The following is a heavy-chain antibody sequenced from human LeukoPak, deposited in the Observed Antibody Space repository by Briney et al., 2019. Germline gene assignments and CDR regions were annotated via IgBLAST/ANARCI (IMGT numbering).Heavy chain of an antibody. J-gene: IGHJ4*02. D-gene: IGHD3-16*02. CDR3: ARGPGDYVWGSYRPFDY. CDR2: INPNSSGT. V-gene: IGHV1-2*02. CDR1: GYTFTGYY. Sequence: GASVKVSCKASGYTFTGYYMHWVRQAPGQGLEWKGWINPNSSGTNYAQKFQGRVTMTRDTSISTAYMELSRLRSDDTAVYYCARGPGDYVWGSYRPFDYWGQGTLVTVSS.